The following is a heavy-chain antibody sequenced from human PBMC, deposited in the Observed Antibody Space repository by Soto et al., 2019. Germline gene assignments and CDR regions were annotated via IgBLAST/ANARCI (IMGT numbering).Heavy chain of an antibody. D-gene: IGHD3-3*01. CDR2: IYYSGST. J-gene: IGHJ5*02. CDR1: GGSISSYY. Sequence: SETLSLTCTVSGGSISSYYWSWIRQPPGKGLEWIGYIYYSGSTYYNPSLKSRVTISVDTSKNQLSLKLSSVTAADTAVYYCARQTMYYDFWSGPNWFDPWGQGTLVTVSS. CDR3: ARQTMYYDFWSGPNWFDP. V-gene: IGHV4-59*08.